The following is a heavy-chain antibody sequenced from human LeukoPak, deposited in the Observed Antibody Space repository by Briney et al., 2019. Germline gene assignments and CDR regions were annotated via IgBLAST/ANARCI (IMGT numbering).Heavy chain of an antibody. V-gene: IGHV4-34*01. CDR2: INHSGST. CDR1: GGSFSGYY. J-gene: IGHJ5*02. Sequence: SETLSLTCAVSGGSFSGYYWSWIRHPPGKRLAWIGEINHSGSTNYTPSLKSRVTISVDTSKNQFSLKLSSVTAADTAVYNCARLGHKPYSGYDYPSWGQGTLVTVSS. D-gene: IGHD5-12*01. CDR3: ARLGHKPYSGYDYPS.